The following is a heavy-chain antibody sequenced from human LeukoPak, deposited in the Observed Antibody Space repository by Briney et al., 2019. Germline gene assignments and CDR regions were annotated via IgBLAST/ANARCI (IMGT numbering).Heavy chain of an antibody. CDR2: IYSSGST. J-gene: IGHJ2*01. V-gene: IGHV4-61*02. CDR1: GGSISSGSYY. D-gene: IGHD3-3*01. CDR3: ARWSTVSWYFDL. Sequence: SQTLSLTCTVSGGSISSGSYYWSWIRQPAGKGLEWIGRIYSSGSTDYNPSLKSRVTISVDTSKNQFSLKLTSVTAADTAVYYCARWSTVSWYFDLWGRGTLVTVSS.